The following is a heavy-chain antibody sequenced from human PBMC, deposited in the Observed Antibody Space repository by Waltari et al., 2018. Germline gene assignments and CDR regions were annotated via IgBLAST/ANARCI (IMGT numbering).Heavy chain of an antibody. Sequence: EVQLVESGGGLVKPGGSLRLSCAASGFTFSNAWWSWVRQAPGKGLGWFGRSKSKTDGGTTDYAAPVKGRFTISRDDSKNTLYLQMNSLKTEDTAVYNCAAAAHYYGMDVWGQGTTVTVSS. CDR1: GFTFSNAW. D-gene: IGHD6-25*01. CDR2: SKSKTDGGTT. CDR3: AAAAHYYGMDV. V-gene: IGHV3-15*01. J-gene: IGHJ6*02.